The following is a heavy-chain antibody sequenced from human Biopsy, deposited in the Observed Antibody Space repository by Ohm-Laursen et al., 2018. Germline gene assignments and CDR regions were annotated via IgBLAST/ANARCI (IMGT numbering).Heavy chain of an antibody. J-gene: IGHJ4*02. CDR1: GFTVSTTY. Sequence: GSLRLSCTASGFTVSTTYMSWVRQAPGKGLEWVSIIYLGGNTYYTDSVKGRFTISRDNSKNALYLQMNSLRPADTAKYYCVRGRAYWGQGTLVTVSS. CDR2: IYLGGNT. CDR3: VRGRAY. V-gene: IGHV3-53*01.